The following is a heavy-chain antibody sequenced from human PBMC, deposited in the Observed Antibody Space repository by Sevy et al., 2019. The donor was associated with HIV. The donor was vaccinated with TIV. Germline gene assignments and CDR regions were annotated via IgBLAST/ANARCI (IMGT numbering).Heavy chain of an antibody. CDR1: GFTFSSYA. CDR2: ISGSGGST. Sequence: GGSLRLSCAASGFTFSSYAKSWVRQAPGKGLEWVSAISGSGGSTYYADSVKGRFTISRDNSKNTLYLQMNSLRAEDTAVYYCARGVTTILPYYYYMDVWGKGTTVTVSS. CDR3: ARGVTTILPYYYYMDV. D-gene: IGHD4-17*01. J-gene: IGHJ6*03. V-gene: IGHV3-23*01.